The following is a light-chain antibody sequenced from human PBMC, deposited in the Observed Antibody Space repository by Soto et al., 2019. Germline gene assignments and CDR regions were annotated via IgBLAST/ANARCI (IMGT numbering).Light chain of an antibody. Sequence: QSALTQPRSVSGSPGQSVTISCTGTSSDFGGYNYVSWYQQYPGKAPRLMIYDVTKWPSGVPDRFSGSKSDNTASLTISGLQAEAEADYYCCSYSRGSTHWVFGTGTKVTVL. V-gene: IGLV2-11*01. CDR2: DVT. CDR1: SSDFGGYNY. CDR3: CSYSRGSTHWV. J-gene: IGLJ1*01.